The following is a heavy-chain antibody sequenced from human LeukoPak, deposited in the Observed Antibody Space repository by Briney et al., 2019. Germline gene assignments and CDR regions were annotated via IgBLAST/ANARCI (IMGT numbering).Heavy chain of an antibody. CDR2: ISSSSNYI. CDR3: ARECMDTTMVDAFDI. CDR1: GFTFSDYI. J-gene: IGHJ3*02. D-gene: IGHD5-18*01. Sequence: RGSLRLSCAASGFTFSDYIMNWVRQAPGKGLEWVSYISSSSNYIYYADSVKGRFTISRDNAKNSLYLQMNSLRAEDTAVYYCARECMDTTMVDAFDIWGQGTMVIVSS. V-gene: IGHV3-21*01.